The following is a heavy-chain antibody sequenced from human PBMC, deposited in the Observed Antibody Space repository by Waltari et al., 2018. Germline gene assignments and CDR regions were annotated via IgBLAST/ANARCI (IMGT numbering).Heavy chain of an antibody. CDR1: GGSISSYY. Sequence: QVQLQESGPGLVKPSETLSLTCTVSGGSISSYYWSWIRQPAGKGLEWIGRIYTSGSTTYTPSLKSGVTRSLDPSKTRFSLNLSPVTAADPPFYSCARAAPPALYYFDYWGQGTLVTVSS. CDR3: ARAAPPALYYFDY. CDR2: IYTSGST. J-gene: IGHJ4*02. V-gene: IGHV4-4*07.